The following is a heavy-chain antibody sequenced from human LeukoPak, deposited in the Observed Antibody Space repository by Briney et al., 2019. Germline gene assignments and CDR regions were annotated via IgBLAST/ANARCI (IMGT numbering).Heavy chain of an antibody. CDR3: ARARVRYYYGSGSYGAFDI. V-gene: IGHV1-2*04. CDR1: GYTFTGYY. D-gene: IGHD3-10*01. J-gene: IGHJ3*02. CDR2: INPNSGGT. Sequence: ASVKVSCKASGYTFTGYYMHWVRQAPGQGLEWMGWINPNSGGTNYAQKFQGWVTMTRDTSISTAYMELSRLRSDDTAVYYCARARVRYYYGSGSYGAFDIWGQGTMVTVSP.